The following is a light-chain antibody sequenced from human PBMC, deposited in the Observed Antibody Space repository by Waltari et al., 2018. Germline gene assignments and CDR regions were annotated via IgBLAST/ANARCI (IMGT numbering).Light chain of an antibody. J-gene: IGKJ2*01. CDR3: QQYYSIPPYT. V-gene: IGKV1-39*01. CDR2: AAS. CDR1: QTIRNY. Sequence: DIQMTQSPSSLSASVGDRVTITCRASQTIRNYLNWYQETPGKAPKLLIYAASNLESGVPSRFNGSGSGTDFTLTISGLQVEDFAAYYCQQYYSIPPYTFGQGTKLEIK.